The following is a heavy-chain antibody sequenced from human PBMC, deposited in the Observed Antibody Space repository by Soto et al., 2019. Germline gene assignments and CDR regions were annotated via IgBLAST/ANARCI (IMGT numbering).Heavy chain of an antibody. Sequence: ASVKVSCKASGYTFTGYYMHWVRQAPGQGLEWMGGIIPILGTANYAQKFQGRVTITADESTSTAYMELSSLRSEDTAVYYCGVYYYDSSGYIGLWGQGTMVTVSS. D-gene: IGHD3-22*01. J-gene: IGHJ3*01. V-gene: IGHV1-69*13. CDR2: IIPILGTA. CDR1: GYTFTGYY. CDR3: GVYYYDSSGYIGL.